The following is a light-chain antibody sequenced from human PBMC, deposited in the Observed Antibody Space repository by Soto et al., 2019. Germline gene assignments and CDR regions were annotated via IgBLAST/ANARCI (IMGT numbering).Light chain of an antibody. V-gene: IGKV3-20*01. CDR1: QSVSSSF. CDR2: ATS. J-gene: IGKJ1*01. Sequence: EILLTQSPATLSLSPGEGATLSCRASQSVSSSFLAWYQQQPGQAPRLLIYATSRRAPGIPARFSGSGSGTHFTLAISRLEPEDCAVYYWHQFDSSRKFGQGTKVDIK. CDR3: HQFDSSRK.